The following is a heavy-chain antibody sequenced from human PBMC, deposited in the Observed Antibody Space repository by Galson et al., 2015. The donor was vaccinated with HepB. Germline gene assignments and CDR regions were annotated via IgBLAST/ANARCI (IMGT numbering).Heavy chain of an antibody. V-gene: IGHV1-18*01. D-gene: IGHD3-22*01. Sequence: SVKVSCKASGYTFTSYGISWVRQAPGQGLEWMGWISAYNGNTNYAQKLQGRVTMTTDTSTSTAYMELRSLRSDDTAVYYCARDVHSSDKGYYYYYGMDVWGQGTTVTVSS. CDR2: ISAYNGNT. CDR1: GYTFTSYG. J-gene: IGHJ6*02. CDR3: ARDVHSSDKGYYYYYGMDV.